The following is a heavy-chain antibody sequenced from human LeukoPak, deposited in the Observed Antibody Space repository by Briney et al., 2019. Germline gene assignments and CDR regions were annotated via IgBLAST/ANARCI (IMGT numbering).Heavy chain of an antibody. J-gene: IGHJ4*02. V-gene: IGHV3-7*01. CDR3: ARDRWLAHNY. Sequence: PGGSLRLSCAASGFTFSSYTMSWVRQAPGKGLEWVANIKQDGSEKYYVDSVKGRFTISRDNAKNSLYLQMNSLRAEDTAVYYCARDRWLAHNYWGQGTLVTVSS. D-gene: IGHD6-19*01. CDR1: GFTFSSYT. CDR2: IKQDGSEK.